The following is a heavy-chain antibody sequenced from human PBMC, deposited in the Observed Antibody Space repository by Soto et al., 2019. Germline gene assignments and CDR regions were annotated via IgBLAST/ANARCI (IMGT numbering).Heavy chain of an antibody. CDR1: GGSFSGYY. V-gene: IGHV4-34*01. D-gene: IGHD2-2*01. J-gene: IGHJ5*02. CDR3: ASGGYQLLTNWFDP. CDR2: INHSGST. Sequence: PSETLSLTCAFYGGSFSGYYWSWIRQPPGKGLEWIGEINHSGSTNYNPSLKSRVTISVDTSKNQFSLKLSSVTAADTAVYYCASGGYQLLTNWFDPWGQGTLVTVSS.